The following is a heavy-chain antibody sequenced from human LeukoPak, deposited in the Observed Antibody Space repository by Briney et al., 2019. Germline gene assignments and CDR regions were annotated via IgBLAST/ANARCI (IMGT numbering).Heavy chain of an antibody. Sequence: PGGSLRLSCAASGFTFDDYAMHWVRQAPGKGLEWVSGISWNSGSIGYADSVKGRFTISRDNARNSLYLQMNSLRAEDMALYYCAKSDYGGYYFDYWGQGTLVTVSS. V-gene: IGHV3-9*03. D-gene: IGHD4-17*01. CDR2: ISWNSGSI. J-gene: IGHJ4*02. CDR1: GFTFDDYA. CDR3: AKSDYGGYYFDY.